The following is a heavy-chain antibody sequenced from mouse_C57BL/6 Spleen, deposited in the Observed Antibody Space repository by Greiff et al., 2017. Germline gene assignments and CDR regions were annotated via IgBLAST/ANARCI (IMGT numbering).Heavy chain of an antibody. J-gene: IGHJ4*01. CDR2: IYPGDGDT. D-gene: IGHD1-1*01. V-gene: IGHV1-82*01. CDR3: ARDYYGSSVYAKDY. Sequence: QVQLQQSGPELVKPGASVKISCKASGYAFSSSWMNWVKQRPGKGLEWIGRIYPGDGDTNYNGKFTGKATLTADKTSSTAYMQHSSLTSEDAAVYFCARDYYGSSVYAKDYWGKGTSVTVSS. CDR1: GYAFSSSW.